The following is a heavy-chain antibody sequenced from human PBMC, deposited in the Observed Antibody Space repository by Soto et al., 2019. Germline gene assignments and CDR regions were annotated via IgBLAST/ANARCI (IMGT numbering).Heavy chain of an antibody. V-gene: IGHV3-23*01. CDR2: MSNTGGSA. J-gene: IGHJ4*02. Sequence: HPGGSLRLACAASGFTFSSYAMSWVRQAPGKGLEWVSSMSNTGGSAFYADSVKGRFSISRDNSRNTLYLQMNSLRAEDTALYYFAKDRGVIAASFDYRAQRTMVTGSS. CDR3: AKDRGVIAASFDY. D-gene: IGHD2-15*01. CDR1: GFTFSSYA.